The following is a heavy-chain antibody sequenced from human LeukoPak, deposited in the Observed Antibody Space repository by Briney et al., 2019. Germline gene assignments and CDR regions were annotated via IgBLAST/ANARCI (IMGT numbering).Heavy chain of an antibody. CDR3: ARDTPYTGRQWLVPHDY. V-gene: IGHV3-21*01. CDR1: GFTFSSYS. Sequence: GGSLRLSCAASGFTFSSYSMNWVRQAPGKGLEWVSSISSSSTYIYYADSVKGRFTISRDNAKNSLYLQMNSLRAEDTAVYYCARDTPYTGRQWLVPHDYWGQGTLVTVSS. J-gene: IGHJ4*02. D-gene: IGHD6-19*01. CDR2: ISSSSTYI.